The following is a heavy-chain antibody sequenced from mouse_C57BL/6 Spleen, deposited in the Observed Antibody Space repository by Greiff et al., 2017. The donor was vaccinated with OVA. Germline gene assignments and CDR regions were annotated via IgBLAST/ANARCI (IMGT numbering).Heavy chain of an antibody. Sequence: VQLQQSGPGLVQPSQSLSITCTVSGFSLTSYGVHWVRQPPGQGLEWLGVIWRGGSTDYYAAFISRLSISKDNSKSQVFFKMNSLHADDTAIYYCALNGEWGINYWGQGTTLTVSS. CDR3: ALNGEWGINY. J-gene: IGHJ2*01. V-gene: IGHV2-4*01. CDR2: IWRGGST. CDR1: GFSLTSYG. D-gene: IGHD2-13*01.